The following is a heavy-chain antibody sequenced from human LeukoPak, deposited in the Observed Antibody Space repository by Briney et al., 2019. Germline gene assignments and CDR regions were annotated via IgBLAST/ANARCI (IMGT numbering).Heavy chain of an antibody. J-gene: IGHJ4*02. D-gene: IGHD3-22*01. V-gene: IGHV2-70*11. CDR2: IDWDDDK. CDR1: GFSLSTSGMC. CDR3: ARIDSADSSGYYSKQYLDY. Sequence: SGPTLVNPTQTLTLTCTFSGFSLSTSGMCVSWIRQPPGKALEWLARIDWDDDKYYSTSLKTRLTISKDTSKNQVVLTMTNMDPVDTATYYCARIDSADSSGYYSKQYLDYWGQGTLVTVSS.